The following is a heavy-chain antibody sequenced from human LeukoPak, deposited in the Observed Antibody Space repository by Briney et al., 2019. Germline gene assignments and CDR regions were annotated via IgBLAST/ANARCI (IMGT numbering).Heavy chain of an antibody. V-gene: IGHV1-69*13. CDR1: GYTFSSYG. J-gene: IGHJ4*02. CDR2: IIPIFGTA. CDR3: AKATYYDILTGYYLYYFDY. D-gene: IGHD3-9*01. Sequence: GASVKASCKASGYTFSSYGISWVRQAPGQGLEWMGGIIPIFGTANYAQKFQGRVTITADESTSTAYMELSSLRSEDTAVYYCAKATYYDILTGYYLYYFDYWGQGTLVTVSS.